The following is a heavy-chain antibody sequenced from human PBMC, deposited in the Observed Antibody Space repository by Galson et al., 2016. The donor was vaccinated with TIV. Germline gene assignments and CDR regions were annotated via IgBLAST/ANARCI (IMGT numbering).Heavy chain of an antibody. D-gene: IGHD6-19*01. Sequence: SLRLSCAASGFSFSRYGMHWVRQAPGKGLEWVALIWYEGINKDYADSVKGRFTVTRDNSKSTVYLQMNSLRAEVTAIYYCARIQGDSSGWFDVWGQGTQVTVSS. CDR2: IWYEGINK. CDR1: GFSFSRYG. J-gene: IGHJ5*02. V-gene: IGHV3-33*01. CDR3: ARIQGDSSGWFDV.